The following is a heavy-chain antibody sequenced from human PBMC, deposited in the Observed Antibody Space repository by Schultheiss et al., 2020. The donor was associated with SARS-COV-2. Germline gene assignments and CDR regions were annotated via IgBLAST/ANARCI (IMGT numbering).Heavy chain of an antibody. Sequence: GGSLRLSCKTSGFSFTTFCIAWVRQMPGKGLEWMGIIYPGDSDTRYSPSFQGQVTISADKSISTAYLQWSSLKASDTAMYYCARSDYGDYGWFDPWGQGTLVTVSS. CDR2: IYPGDSDT. CDR3: ARSDYGDYGWFDP. V-gene: IGHV5-51*01. J-gene: IGHJ5*02. CDR1: GFSFTTFC. D-gene: IGHD4-17*01.